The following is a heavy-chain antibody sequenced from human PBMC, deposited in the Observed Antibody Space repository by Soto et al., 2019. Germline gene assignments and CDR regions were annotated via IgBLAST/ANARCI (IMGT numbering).Heavy chain of an antibody. CDR2: ISGSGGST. J-gene: IGHJ6*02. D-gene: IGHD4-17*01. V-gene: IGHV3-23*01. CDR3: AKLGDEYYGDYGYYGMDV. Sequence: LRLSCAASGFTFSSYAMIWVRQAPGKVLEWVSAISGSGGSTYYADSVKGRFTISRDNSKNTLYLQMNSLRAEDTAVYYCAKLGDEYYGDYGYYGMDVWGQGTTVTVSS. CDR1: GFTFSSYA.